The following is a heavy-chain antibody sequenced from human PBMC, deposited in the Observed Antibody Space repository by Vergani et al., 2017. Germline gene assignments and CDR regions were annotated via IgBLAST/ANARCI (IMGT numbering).Heavy chain of an antibody. CDR3: ATGHLNGLKYGMDV. Sequence: EVQLVESGGGLVKPGGSLRLSCAASGFTFSSYSMNWVRQAPGKGLEWVSSISSSGSYIYYADSVKGRFTISRDNAKNSLYLQMNSLRAEDTAVYYSATGHLNGLKYGMDVWGQGTTVTVSS. CDR2: ISSSGSYI. D-gene: IGHD1-1*01. V-gene: IGHV3-21*01. J-gene: IGHJ6*02. CDR1: GFTFSSYS.